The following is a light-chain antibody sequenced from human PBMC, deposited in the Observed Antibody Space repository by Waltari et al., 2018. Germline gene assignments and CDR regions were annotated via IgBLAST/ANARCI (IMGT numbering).Light chain of an antibody. CDR3: QQSYSQTRT. Sequence: DIQMTQSPFSLSASVGDRVTITCRSSQSITSYLNWYQQKPWKAPKLLIDAASSCQSGIPSRFSGSGSGRDFTLSISTLQPEDFATYCCQQSYSQTRTFGQGTKVEIK. V-gene: IGKV1-39*01. CDR2: AAS. CDR1: QSITSY. J-gene: IGKJ1*01.